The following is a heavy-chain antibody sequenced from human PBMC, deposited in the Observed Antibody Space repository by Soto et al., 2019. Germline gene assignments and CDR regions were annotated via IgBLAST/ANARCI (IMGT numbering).Heavy chain of an antibody. Sequence: GGSLRLSCAASGFTFSSYVMSWVRQAPGKGLEWVSTISGSGGSTYYADSVKGRFTISRDNSKNTLYLQMNSLRAEDTAVYYCAKTKCYSDSSGYYCYWGQGTLVTVSS. CDR1: GFTFSSYV. D-gene: IGHD3-22*01. J-gene: IGHJ4*02. V-gene: IGHV3-23*01. CDR3: AKTKCYSDSSGYYCY. CDR2: ISGSGGST.